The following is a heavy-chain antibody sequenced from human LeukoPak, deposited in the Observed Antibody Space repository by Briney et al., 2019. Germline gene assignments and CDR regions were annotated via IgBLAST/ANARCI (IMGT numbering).Heavy chain of an antibody. J-gene: IGHJ5*02. CDR2: INHSGST. Sequence: SETLSLTCAVYGGSLRGYYWSWIRQPPRGALEWIGEINHSGSTNYSPSLKSRVTVSVDTSKTQFSLKLTSLTAADTAVYYCARGGTIFGVALPRLNWFDPWGQGTLVTVSS. D-gene: IGHD3-3*01. CDR3: ARGGTIFGVALPRLNWFDP. V-gene: IGHV4-34*01. CDR1: GGSLRGYY.